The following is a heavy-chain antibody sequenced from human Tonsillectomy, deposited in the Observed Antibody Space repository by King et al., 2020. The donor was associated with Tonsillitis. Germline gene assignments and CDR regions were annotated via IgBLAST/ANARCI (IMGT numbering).Heavy chain of an antibody. CDR1: DGSISSDY. V-gene: IGHV4-59*01. J-gene: IGHJ6*02. CDR2: FYYSGNT. CDR3: ARGPGPIHFYYGMDV. Sequence: VQLQESGPGLVKPSETLSLTCTVSDGSISSDYWSWIRQPPGKGLEWIGYFYYSGNTNYNPSLKSRVTISVDTSKNPFSLKLSSVTAADTAVYYCARGPGPIHFYYGMDVWAQGTTVTVSS.